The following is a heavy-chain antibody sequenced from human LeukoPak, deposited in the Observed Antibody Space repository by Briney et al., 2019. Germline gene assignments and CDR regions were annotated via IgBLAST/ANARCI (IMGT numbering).Heavy chain of an antibody. CDR3: AKRKDSSGWSPFDY. V-gene: IGHV3-23*01. J-gene: IGHJ4*02. D-gene: IGHD6-19*01. CDR2: ISGSGSST. CDR1: GFTFSSYA. Sequence: PGGSLRLPCAASGFTFSSYAMSWVRQAPGKGLEWVSSISGSGSSTYYADSVKGRFTISRDSSKNTLYLQMNSLRADDTAVYYCAKRKDSSGWSPFDYWGQGALVTVSS.